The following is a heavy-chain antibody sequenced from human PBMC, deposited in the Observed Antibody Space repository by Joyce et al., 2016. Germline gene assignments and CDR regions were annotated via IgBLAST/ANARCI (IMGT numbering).Heavy chain of an antibody. J-gene: IGHJ4*02. CDR3: ARGTDYVWVSP. V-gene: IGHV4-34*02. Sequence: QVQLQQWGAGLLKPSETLSLTCGVYGASFTIYPYWISWIRKSPEKGLEWIGEIHYTGATNYNPSFKSRVTMAVDTSKSQFFLKLTSMTAADTAVYYCARGTDYVWVSPWGQGTLVTVSS. D-gene: IGHD3-16*01. CDR2: IHYTGAT. CDR1: GASFTIYPY.